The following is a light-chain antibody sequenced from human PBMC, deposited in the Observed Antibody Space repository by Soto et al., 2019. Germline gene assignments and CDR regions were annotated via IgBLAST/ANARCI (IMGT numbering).Light chain of an antibody. CDR1: QSVSNNY. J-gene: IGKJ1*01. CDR2: GAS. CDR3: QQYGSSGT. Sequence: EIVLTQSPGTLSLSPGERATLSCRASQSVSNNYLAWYQQKPGQAPSLLIYGASNRATGIPDWFSGSVSGTDFPLTIRRLETEYFAVYYCQQYGSSGTFGQGSKVEIK. V-gene: IGKV3-20*01.